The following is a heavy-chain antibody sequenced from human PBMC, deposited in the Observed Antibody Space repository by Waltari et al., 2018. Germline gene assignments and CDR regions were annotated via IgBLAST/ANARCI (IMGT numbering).Heavy chain of an antibody. Sequence: QLPLQESDSRLLKPSQTLSLTCSVSGASISNGDFSWSWIRPPPGKGLQWIGFLYHSGSRYYNPSLKSRVRMSADRSKSQFSLKLDSVTAADTAVYYCARADCSGGSCLGFDSWGQGTLVTVSS. CDR3: ARADCSGGSCLGFDS. V-gene: IGHV4-30-2*01. CDR2: LYHSGSR. J-gene: IGHJ4*02. CDR1: GASISNGDFS. D-gene: IGHD2-15*01.